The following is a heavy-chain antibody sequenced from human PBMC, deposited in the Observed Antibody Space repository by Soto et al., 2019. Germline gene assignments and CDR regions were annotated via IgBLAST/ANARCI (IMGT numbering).Heavy chain of an antibody. CDR3: ATKGGGYYFQFDP. D-gene: IGHD3-22*01. V-gene: IGHV3-11*01. CDR1: GFPFSDYY. J-gene: IGHJ5*02. Sequence: PGGSLRLSCAASGFPFSDYYMSWIRQSPGKGLEWVSYISSGGTTIYYADSVKGRFTISRDDAMNSLFLQMNSLRPEDTAVYFCATKGGGYYFQFDPWGQGTVVTVYS. CDR2: ISSGGTTI.